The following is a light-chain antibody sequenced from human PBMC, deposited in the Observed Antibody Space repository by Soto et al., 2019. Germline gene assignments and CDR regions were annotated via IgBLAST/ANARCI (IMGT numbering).Light chain of an antibody. CDR3: QKYNGAPHT. V-gene: IGKV1-27*01. J-gene: IGKJ5*01. CDR1: QGISNH. Sequence: DIQMTQSPSSLSASVGDRGTITCRASQGISNHLAWYQQKQGKVPKLLIYAASTLQSGVTSRFSGSGSGTDFTLTISSLQPEDVATYYCQKYNGAPHTFGQGTRLEIK. CDR2: AAS.